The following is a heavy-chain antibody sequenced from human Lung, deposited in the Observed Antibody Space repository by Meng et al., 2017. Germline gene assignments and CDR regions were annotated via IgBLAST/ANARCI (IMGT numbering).Heavy chain of an antibody. V-gene: IGHV4-34*01. CDR3: ARGPTTMAHDFDY. Sequence: QERLQQWGEGLLKPSETLPLPCVVAGGSFSDYYWSWIRQPPGKGLEWIGEINHSGSTNYNPSLESRATISVDTSQNNLSLKLSSVTAADSAVYYCARGPTTMAHDFDYWGQGTLVTVSS. CDR1: GGSFSDYY. J-gene: IGHJ4*02. D-gene: IGHD4-11*01. CDR2: INHSGST.